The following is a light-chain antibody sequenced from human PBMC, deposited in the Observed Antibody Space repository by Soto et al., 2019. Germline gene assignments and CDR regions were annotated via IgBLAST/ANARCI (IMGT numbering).Light chain of an antibody. CDR3: QQYGSSLFS. CDR1: QSVTDNY. J-gene: IGKJ3*01. V-gene: IGKV3-20*01. CDR2: AAS. Sequence: EIVLTQSPATLSLSPGERATLSCRASQSVTDNYLAWYQQKPGQAPRLLIYAASSRATGIPDRFSGSGSGTDFTLTISRLEPEDFAVYYCQQYGSSLFSFGPGTKVDIK.